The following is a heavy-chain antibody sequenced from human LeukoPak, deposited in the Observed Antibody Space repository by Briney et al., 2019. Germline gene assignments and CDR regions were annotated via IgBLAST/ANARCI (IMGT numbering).Heavy chain of an antibody. CDR3: ARESKVRGVIINPFDY. D-gene: IGHD3-10*01. Sequence: SVKVSCKASGGTFSSYAISWVRQAPGQGLEWMGRIIPILGIANYAQKFQGRVTITADKSTSTAYMELSSLRSEDTAVYYCARESKVRGVIINPFDYWGQGTLVTVSS. J-gene: IGHJ4*02. CDR1: GGTFSSYA. V-gene: IGHV1-69*04. CDR2: IIPILGIA.